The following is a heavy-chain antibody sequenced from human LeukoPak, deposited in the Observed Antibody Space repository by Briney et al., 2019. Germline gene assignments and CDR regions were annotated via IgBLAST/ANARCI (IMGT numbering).Heavy chain of an antibody. J-gene: IGHJ4*02. CDR1: GYSIRGGFY. Sequence: SETLSLTCTVSGYSIRGGFYWGWVRQPPGKGLEWIGNIYHSGITYYTPSLKSRVTISVDTSKNRFSLKLTSVTAADTAVYYCARVVASTSIDSWGQGTLVTVSS. CDR3: ARVVASTSIDS. CDR2: IYHSGIT. V-gene: IGHV4-38-2*02. D-gene: IGHD2-15*01.